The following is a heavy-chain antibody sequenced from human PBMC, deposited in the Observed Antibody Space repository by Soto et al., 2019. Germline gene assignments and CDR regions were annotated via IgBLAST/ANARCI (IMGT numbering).Heavy chain of an antibody. V-gene: IGHV3-30*18. Sequence: QVQLVESGGGVVPPGTSLRLSCAASGFTSSSFVIHWVRQAPGKGLEWLAVISSDGNNQYYADSVKGRFTISRDNSKRTLYLQVNSLRAEDTAVYFCAKERGVLDAFDMWGQGTMVTVS. J-gene: IGHJ3*02. D-gene: IGHD3-10*01. CDR2: ISSDGNNQ. CDR1: GFTSSSFV. CDR3: AKERGVLDAFDM.